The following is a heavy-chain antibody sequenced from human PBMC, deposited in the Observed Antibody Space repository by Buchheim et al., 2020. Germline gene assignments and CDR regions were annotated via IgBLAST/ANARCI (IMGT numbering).Heavy chain of an antibody. J-gene: IGHJ6*02. D-gene: IGHD2-2*01. V-gene: IGHV1-69*01. CDR1: GGTFSSYA. CDR2: IIPIFGTA. Sequence: QVQLVQSGAEVKKPGSSVKVSCKASGGTFSSYAISWVRQAPGQGLEWMGGIIPIFGTANYAQKFQGRVTITADEYTSTAYMELSSLRSEDTAVYYCARDQLPEDIVVVPAAQRYGMDVWGQGTT. CDR3: ARDQLPEDIVVVPAAQRYGMDV.